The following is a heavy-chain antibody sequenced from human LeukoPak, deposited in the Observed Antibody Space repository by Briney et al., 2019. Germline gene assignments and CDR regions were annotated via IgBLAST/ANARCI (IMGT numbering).Heavy chain of an antibody. D-gene: IGHD4-23*01. CDR1: GGTFSSYA. CDR2: IIPILAIA. CDR3: AKQNTVVRSYYFDY. J-gene: IGHJ4*02. Sequence: GSSVKVSCKASGGTFSSYAISWVRQAPGQGLEWMGRIIPILAIANYAQKFQGRVTITADKSTSTAYMELSSLRSEDTAVYYCAKQNTVVRSYYFDYWGQGTLVTVSS. V-gene: IGHV1-69*04.